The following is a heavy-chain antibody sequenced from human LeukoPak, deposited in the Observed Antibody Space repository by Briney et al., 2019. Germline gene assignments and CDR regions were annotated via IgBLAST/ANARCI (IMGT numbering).Heavy chain of an antibody. CDR1: GYTFTSYG. CDR2: ISAYNGNT. Sequence: ASVKVSCKASGYTFTSYGISWVRQAPGQGLEWMGWISAYNGNTNYAQNLQGRVIMTTDTSTSTAYLELRSLRSDDTAVYYCARDDMLTAAHDYWGQGTLVTVSS. V-gene: IGHV1-18*01. D-gene: IGHD3-9*01. CDR3: ARDDMLTAAHDY. J-gene: IGHJ4*02.